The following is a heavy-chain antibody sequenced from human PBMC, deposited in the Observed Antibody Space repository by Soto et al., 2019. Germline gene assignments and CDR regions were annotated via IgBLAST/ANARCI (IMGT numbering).Heavy chain of an antibody. D-gene: IGHD2-2*01. CDR1: SGSISSGDW. CDR3: ARYCTTASCYGVFDY. J-gene: IGHJ4*02. V-gene: IGHV4-4*02. Sequence: SETLSLTCAVSSGSISSGDWWSWVRQPPGKGLEWIGEIYHSGSTNYNPSLKSRVTISIDKSENHFSLRLSSMTAADTAVYYCARYCTTASCYGVFDYWGQGALVTVSS. CDR2: IYHSGST.